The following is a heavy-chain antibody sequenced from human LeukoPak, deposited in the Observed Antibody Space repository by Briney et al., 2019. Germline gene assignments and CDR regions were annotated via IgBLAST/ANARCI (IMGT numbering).Heavy chain of an antibody. CDR2: INHSGST. D-gene: IGHD2-21*02. Sequence: PSETLSLTCAVYGGSFSGYYWSWIRQPPGKGLEWIGEINHSGSTNYNPPLKSRVTISVDTSKNQFSLKLSSVTAADTAVYYCARGLSAIVHWGQGTLVTVSS. CDR3: ARGLSAIVH. CDR1: GGSFSGYY. V-gene: IGHV4-34*01. J-gene: IGHJ4*02.